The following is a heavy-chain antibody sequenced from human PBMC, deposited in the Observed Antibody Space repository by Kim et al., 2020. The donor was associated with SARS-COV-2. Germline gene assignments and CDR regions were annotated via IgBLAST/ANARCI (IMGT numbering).Heavy chain of an antibody. D-gene: IGHD6-13*01. CDR1: GGSFSGYY. J-gene: IGHJ4*02. Sequence: SETLSLTCAVYGGSFSGYYWSWIRQPPGKGLEWIGEINHSGSTNYNPSLKSRVTISVDTSKNQFSLKLSSVTAADTAVYYCARESGIAAAGPVGFDYWGQGTLVTVSS. CDR2: INHSGST. V-gene: IGHV4-34*01. CDR3: ARESGIAAAGPVGFDY.